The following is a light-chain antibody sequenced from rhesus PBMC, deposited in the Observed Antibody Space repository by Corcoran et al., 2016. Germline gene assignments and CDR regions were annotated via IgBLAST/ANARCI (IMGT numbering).Light chain of an antibody. J-gene: IGKJ4*01. V-gene: IGKV3-35*01. CDR3: QQESNWPLT. CDR1: QSVSNN. Sequence: EIVMTQSPATLSLSPGERATLSCRASQSVSNNLAWYQQKPGQAPRLLISDASNRAPGIPERFSGRGSGTDFTLTISSLEPEDVGVYYCQQESNWPLTFGGGTKVEIK. CDR2: DAS.